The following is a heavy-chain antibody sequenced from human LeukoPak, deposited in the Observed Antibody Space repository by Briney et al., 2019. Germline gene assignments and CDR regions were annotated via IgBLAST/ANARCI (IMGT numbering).Heavy chain of an antibody. CDR3: AREYSSGWCYFDY. D-gene: IGHD6-19*01. J-gene: IGHJ4*02. V-gene: IGHV4-59*12. CDR1: GGSISSYY. Sequence: SETLSLTCTVSGGSISSYYWSWIRQPPGKGLEWIGYIYYSGSTNYNPSLKSRVTISVDTSKNQFSLKLSSVTAADTAVYYCAREYSSGWCYFDYWGQGTLVTVSS. CDR2: IYYSGST.